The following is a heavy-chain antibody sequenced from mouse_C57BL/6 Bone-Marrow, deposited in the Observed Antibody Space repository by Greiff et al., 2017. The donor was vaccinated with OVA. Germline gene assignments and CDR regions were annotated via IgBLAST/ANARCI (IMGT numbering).Heavy chain of an antibody. CDR3: ARGKYGNLYYYAMDY. CDR1: GYTFTSYW. V-gene: IGHV1-55*01. J-gene: IGHJ4*01. CDR2: IYPGSGST. D-gene: IGHD2-10*02. Sequence: VQLQQPGAELVKPGDSVKMSCKASGYTFTSYWITWVKQRPGQGLEWIGDIYPGSGSTNYNEKFKSKATLTVDTSSSTAYMQLSSLTSEDSAVYYCARGKYGNLYYYAMDYWGQGTSVTVSS.